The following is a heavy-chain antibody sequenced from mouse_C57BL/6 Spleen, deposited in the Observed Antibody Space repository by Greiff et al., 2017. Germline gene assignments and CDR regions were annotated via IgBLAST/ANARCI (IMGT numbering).Heavy chain of an antibody. Sequence: VQLQQSGAELVRPGASVKLSCTASGFNIKDDYMHWVKQRPEQGLEWIGWIDPENGDTEYASKFQGKATITADTSSNTAYLQLSSLTSEDTAVYYCTKPGSSYEDYWGQGTTLTVSS. CDR3: TKPGSSYEDY. D-gene: IGHD1-1*01. CDR1: GFNIKDDY. J-gene: IGHJ2*01. CDR2: IDPENGDT. V-gene: IGHV14-4*01.